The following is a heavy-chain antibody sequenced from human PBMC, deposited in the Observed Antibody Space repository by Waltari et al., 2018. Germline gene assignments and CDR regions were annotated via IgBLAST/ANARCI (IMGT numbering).Heavy chain of an antibody. CDR2: IYSGGST. D-gene: IGHD6-19*01. CDR3: ARWQQWPVRAFDY. V-gene: IGHV3-53*01. Sequence: EVQLVESGGGLIQPGGSLRLSCAASGFIVSSNYMSWVRQAPGRDLGWVSLIYSGGSTYYADSLKGRFTISRDNSKNTLYLQMDSLSVEDTAVYYCARWQQWPVRAFDYWGQGTLVTVSS. J-gene: IGHJ4*02. CDR1: GFIVSSNY.